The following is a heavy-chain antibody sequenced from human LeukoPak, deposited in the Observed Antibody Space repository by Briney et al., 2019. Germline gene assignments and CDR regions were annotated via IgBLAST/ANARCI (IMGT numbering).Heavy chain of an antibody. V-gene: IGHV4-39*07. Sequence: PSETLSLTCTVSGGSISSSSYYWGWIRQPPGKGLEWIGSIYYSGSTYYNPSLKSRVTISVDTSKNQFSLKLSSVTAADTAVYYCARAGVWFGELLFWGQGTLVTVSS. CDR1: GGSISSSSYY. D-gene: IGHD3-10*01. J-gene: IGHJ4*02. CDR2: IYYSGST. CDR3: ARAGVWFGELLF.